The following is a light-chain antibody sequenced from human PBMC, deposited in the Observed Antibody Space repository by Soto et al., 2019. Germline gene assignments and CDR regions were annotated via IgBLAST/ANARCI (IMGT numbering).Light chain of an antibody. Sequence: QSALTQPASVSGSPGQSITISYTGTSSDVGNYDYVSWYQQHPGKAPKLMIYEVSTRPSGVSIRFSGSKSGNAASLTISGLQAEDEADYYCTSHTTSSAVLFGGGTKVTVL. V-gene: IGLV2-14*03. CDR2: EVS. CDR3: TSHTTSSAVL. J-gene: IGLJ2*01. CDR1: SSDVGNYDY.